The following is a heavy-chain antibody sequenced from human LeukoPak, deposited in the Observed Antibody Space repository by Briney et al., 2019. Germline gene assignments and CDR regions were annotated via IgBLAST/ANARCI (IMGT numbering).Heavy chain of an antibody. CDR3: AKDGRQYYYGSGSYYFDY. V-gene: IGHV3-9*01. CDR1: GFTFSSYW. J-gene: IGHJ4*02. CDR2: ISWNSGSI. D-gene: IGHD3-10*01. Sequence: GGSLRLSCAAPGFTFSSYWMHWVRQAPGKGLEWVSGISWNSGSIGYADSVKGRFTISRDNAKNSLYLQMNSLRAEDTALYYCAKDGRQYYYGSGSYYFDYWGQGTLVTVSS.